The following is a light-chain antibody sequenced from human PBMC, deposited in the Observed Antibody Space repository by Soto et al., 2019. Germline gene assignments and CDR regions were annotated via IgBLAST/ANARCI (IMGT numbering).Light chain of an antibody. CDR1: QAVPNN. Sequence: DIHLTQSTSFLSASVGDRVTITCRPSQAVPNNMAWYQQKPGKPPKLLIYEESTLHSGVPSRFSGRKSGTQFTLTIDSLQPEDLATYYCQQVKTYPRTFGGGTKVEIK. V-gene: IGKV1-9*01. CDR3: QQVKTYPRT. J-gene: IGKJ4*01. CDR2: EES.